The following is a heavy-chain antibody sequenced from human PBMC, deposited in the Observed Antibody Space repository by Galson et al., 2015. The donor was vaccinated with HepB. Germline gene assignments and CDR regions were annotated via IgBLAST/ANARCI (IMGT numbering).Heavy chain of an antibody. Sequence: SVKVSCKASGYTFTSYGISWVRQAPGQGLEWMGWISAYNGNTNYAQKLQGRVTMTTDTSTSTAYMELRSLRSDDTAVYYCARVWSRYSSSWYASYFDYWGQGTLVTVSS. CDR3: ARVWSRYSSSWYASYFDY. CDR2: ISAYNGNT. CDR1: GYTFTSYG. D-gene: IGHD6-13*01. V-gene: IGHV1-18*04. J-gene: IGHJ4*02.